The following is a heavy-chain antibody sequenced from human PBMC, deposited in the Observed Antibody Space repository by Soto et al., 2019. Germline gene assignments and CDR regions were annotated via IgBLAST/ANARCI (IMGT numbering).Heavy chain of an antibody. CDR2: INHSGST. CDR3: ARGGEPRITIFGVVISQNWFDP. CDR1: GGSFSGYY. V-gene: IGHV4-34*01. Sequence: SETLSLTCAVYGGSFSGYYWSWIRQPPGKGLEWIGEINHSGSTNYNPSLKSRVTISVDTSKNQFSLKLSSVTAADTAVYYCARGGEPRITIFGVVISQNWFDPWGQGTLVTVSS. J-gene: IGHJ5*02. D-gene: IGHD3-3*01.